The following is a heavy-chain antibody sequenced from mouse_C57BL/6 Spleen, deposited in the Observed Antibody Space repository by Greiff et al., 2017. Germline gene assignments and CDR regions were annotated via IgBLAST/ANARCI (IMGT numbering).Heavy chain of an antibody. CDR3: ARKGYYYGSSYGDWYFDV. Sequence: QVQLQQSGPGLVQPSQSLSITCTVSGFSLTSYGVHWVRQSPGKGLEWLGVIWRGGSTDYNAAFISRLSISKDNSKSQVFFKMNSLQSDDTAIYYCARKGYYYGSSYGDWYFDVWGTGTTVTVSS. CDR1: GFSLTSYG. CDR2: IWRGGST. J-gene: IGHJ1*03. D-gene: IGHD1-1*01. V-gene: IGHV2-2*01.